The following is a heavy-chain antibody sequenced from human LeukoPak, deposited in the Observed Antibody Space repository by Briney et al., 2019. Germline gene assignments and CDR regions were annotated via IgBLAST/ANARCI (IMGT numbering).Heavy chain of an antibody. CDR3: AKDSYYYDGRGAFDI. CDR2: ISYDGSNK. V-gene: IGHV3-30*18. CDR1: GFTFSSYG. Sequence: GRSLRLSCAASGFTFSSYGMHWVRQAPGKGLEWVAVISYDGSNKYYADSVKGRFTISRGNSKNTLYLQMNSLRAEDTAVYYCAKDSYYYDGRGAFDIWGQGTMVTVSS. D-gene: IGHD3-22*01. J-gene: IGHJ3*02.